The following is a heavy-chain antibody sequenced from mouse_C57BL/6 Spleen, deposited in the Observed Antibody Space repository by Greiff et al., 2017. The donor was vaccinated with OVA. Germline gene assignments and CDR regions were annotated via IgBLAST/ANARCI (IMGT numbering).Heavy chain of an antibody. Sequence: QVQLQQSGPELVKPGASVKISCKASGYAFSSSWMNWVKQRPGKGLEWIGRIYPGDGDTNYNGKFKGKATLTADKSSSTAYMQLSSLTSEDSAVYFCAKSTMVNFDYWGQGTTLTVSS. CDR1: GYAFSSSW. CDR2: IYPGDGDT. CDR3: AKSTMVNFDY. D-gene: IGHD2-1*01. V-gene: IGHV1-82*01. J-gene: IGHJ2*01.